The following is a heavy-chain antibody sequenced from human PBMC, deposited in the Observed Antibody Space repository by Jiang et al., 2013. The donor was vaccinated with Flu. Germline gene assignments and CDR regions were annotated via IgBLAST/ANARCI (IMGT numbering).Heavy chain of an antibody. V-gene: IGHV1-8*01. D-gene: IGHD5-24*01. CDR1: GYAFTSYD. Sequence: SGAEVKKPGASVKVSCKASGYAFTSYDINWVRQATGQGPEWMGWMNPNSGNTGYAQKSQGRVTMTRDTSISTAYMELSGLRSDDTAVYYCARPPGTDGYKIGIDWGQGTLVTVSS. CDR3: ARPPGTDGYKIGID. J-gene: IGHJ4*02. CDR2: MNPNSGNT.